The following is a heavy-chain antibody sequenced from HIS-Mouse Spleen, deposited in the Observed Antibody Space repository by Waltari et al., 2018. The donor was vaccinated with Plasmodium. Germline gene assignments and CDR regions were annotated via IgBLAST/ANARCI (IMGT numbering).Heavy chain of an antibody. Sequence: EVQLVESGGGLVQPGRSLRLSCAASGFTFDDYAMHWVRQAPGRGLGWCSGSGWNRGSIGYADSVKGRFTISRDNAKNSLYLQMNSLRAEDTALYYCAKAIQLWSLDYWGQGTLVTVSS. CDR1: GFTFDDYA. D-gene: IGHD5-18*01. CDR2: SGWNRGSI. V-gene: IGHV3-9*01. J-gene: IGHJ4*02. CDR3: AKAIQLWSLDY.